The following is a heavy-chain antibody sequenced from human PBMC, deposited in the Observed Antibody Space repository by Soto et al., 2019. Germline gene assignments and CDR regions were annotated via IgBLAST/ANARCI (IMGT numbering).Heavy chain of an antibody. CDR1: GFTFSSYA. CDR2: ISYDGSNK. V-gene: IGHV3-30-3*01. J-gene: IGHJ4*02. Sequence: QVQLVESGGGVVQPGRSLRLSCAASGFTFSSYAMHWVRQAPGKGLEWVAVISYDGSNKYYADSVKGRFTISRDNSKNTLYLQMNSLRAEDTAVYYCARSRVSGYYPDYFDYWGQGTLVTVSS. CDR3: ARSRVSGYYPDYFDY. D-gene: IGHD3-22*01.